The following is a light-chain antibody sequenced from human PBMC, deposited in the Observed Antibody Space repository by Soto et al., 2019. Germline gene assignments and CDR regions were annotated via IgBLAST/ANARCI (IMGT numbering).Light chain of an antibody. CDR3: QQRSNWPLT. Sequence: EIVLTQSPATLSLSPGDRATLSCRASQAVNTYFAWYQQKPGQAPRLLIYDASNRATGIPARFSGSGYGTDFTLTISSLEPEDSALYFCQQRSNWPLTFGGGTKVEIK. J-gene: IGKJ4*01. CDR1: QAVNTY. V-gene: IGKV3-11*01. CDR2: DAS.